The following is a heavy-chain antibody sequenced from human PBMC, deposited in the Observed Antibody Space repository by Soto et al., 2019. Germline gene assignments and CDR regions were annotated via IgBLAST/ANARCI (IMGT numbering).Heavy chain of an antibody. D-gene: IGHD4-4*01. CDR1: GFTFSAFA. CDR2: ISGSGDST. J-gene: IGHJ4*02. V-gene: IGHV3-23*01. Sequence: GGSLRLSCAASGFTFSAFAMSWVRQAPGKGLEWVSAISGSGDSTYYADSVKGRFTISRDNSKNTLYLQMNSLRAEDTAVYYCAKELRQDYNLAYFAHWGQGTLVTVSS. CDR3: AKELRQDYNLAYFAH.